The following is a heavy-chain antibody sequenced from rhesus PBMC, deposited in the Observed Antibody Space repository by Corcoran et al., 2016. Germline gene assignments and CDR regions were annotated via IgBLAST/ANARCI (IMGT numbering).Heavy chain of an antibody. CDR2: ISGRCGST. D-gene: IGHD2-33*01. V-gene: IGHV4-173*01. J-gene: IGHJ4*01. CDR1: GGFITRVY. CDR3: VRDDSGVDYKSIDY. Sequence: QLQLQESGPGLGRPWETLSLTCAVSGGFITRVYWRAIRQSPGRVLEYIGCISGRCGSTEYNPSLNGRVTISRDTTKNQFSRKLNSVTAADTAVYYCVRDDSGVDYKSIDYWGQGVLVTVSS.